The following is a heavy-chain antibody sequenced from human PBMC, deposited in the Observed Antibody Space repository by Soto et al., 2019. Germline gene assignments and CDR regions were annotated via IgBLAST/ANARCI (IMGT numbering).Heavy chain of an antibody. CDR2: IYYSGST. D-gene: IGHD3-10*01. Sequence: QVQLQESGPGLVKPSQTLSLTCTVSGGSISSGGYYWSWIRQHPGKGLEWIGYIYYSGSTYYNPSLKSRDTIAVDTSKNQFSLKLSSVTAADTAVYYCARYYGSGSYLFDYWGQGTLVTVSS. J-gene: IGHJ4*02. CDR3: ARYYGSGSYLFDY. CDR1: GGSISSGGYY. V-gene: IGHV4-31*03.